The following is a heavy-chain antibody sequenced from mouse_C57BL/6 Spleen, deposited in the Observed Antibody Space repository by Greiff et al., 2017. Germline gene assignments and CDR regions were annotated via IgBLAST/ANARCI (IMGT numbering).Heavy chain of an antibody. CDR1: GYSITSGYD. CDR2: ISYSGST. D-gene: IGHD2-4*01. CDR3: ARAAYDYDFAWFAY. V-gene: IGHV3-1*01. Sequence: DVQLQESGPGMVKPSQSLSLTCTVTGYSITSGYDWHWIRHFPGNKLEWMGYISYSGSTNYNPSLKSRISITHDTSKNHFFLKLNSVTTEDTATYYCARAAYDYDFAWFAYWGQGTLVTVSA. J-gene: IGHJ3*01.